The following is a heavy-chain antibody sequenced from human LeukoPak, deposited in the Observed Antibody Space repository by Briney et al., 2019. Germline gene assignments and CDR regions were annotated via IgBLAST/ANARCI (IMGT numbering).Heavy chain of an antibody. V-gene: IGHV3-48*03. Sequence: GGVLRLSCAASGFTFSSYEMNWVRQAPGKGLEWVSYISSSGSTIYYADSVKGRFTISRDNAKNSLYLQMNSLRAEDTAVSYCARGYGMVRGFSIGYWGQGTLVTVSS. CDR1: GFTFSSYE. D-gene: IGHD3-10*01. CDR3: ARGYGMVRGFSIGY. CDR2: ISSSGSTI. J-gene: IGHJ4*02.